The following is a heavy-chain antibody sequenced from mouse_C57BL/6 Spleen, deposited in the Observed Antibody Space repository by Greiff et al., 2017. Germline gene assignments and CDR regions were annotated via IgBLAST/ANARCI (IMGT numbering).Heavy chain of an antibody. CDR3: ANYDGSSYDWYFDV. D-gene: IGHD1-1*01. Sequence: QVHVKQSGAELARPGASVTMSCKASGYTFTSYTMHWVKQRPGQGLEWIGYINPSSGYTKYNQKFKDKATLTADKSSSTASMQLSSLASEDSAVYYCANYDGSSYDWYFDVWGTGTTVTVSS. J-gene: IGHJ1*03. CDR1: GYTFTSYT. CDR2: INPSSGYT. V-gene: IGHV1-4*01.